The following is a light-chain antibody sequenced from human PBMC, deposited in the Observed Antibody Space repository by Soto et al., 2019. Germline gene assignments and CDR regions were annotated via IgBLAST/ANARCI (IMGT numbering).Light chain of an antibody. CDR1: QTISSW. Sequence: DIHMTQSPSTLSRSVVDTLTITCLASQTISSWLAWYKQKPGKAPKLLIYKASTLKSGVQSRFSGSGSGTDFTLTISSLQPEDFATYFCQQTSSNPRTFGRGTKVDIK. CDR2: KAS. J-gene: IGKJ1*01. CDR3: QQTSSNPRT. V-gene: IGKV1-5*03.